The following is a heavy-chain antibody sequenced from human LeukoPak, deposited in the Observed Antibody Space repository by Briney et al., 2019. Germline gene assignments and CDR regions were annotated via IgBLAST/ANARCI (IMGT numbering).Heavy chain of an antibody. D-gene: IGHD1-7*01. Sequence: NSGGSLRLSCAASGFTFSSYSMNWVRQAPGKGQEWVSSISSRDSDIYYADSVKGRFTISRDNARNSLYLQMNSLRAEDTAVYFCARDQIWNYSEFDFWGQGTLVTVSS. CDR3: ARDQIWNYSEFDF. V-gene: IGHV3-21*01. CDR2: ISSRDSDI. J-gene: IGHJ4*02. CDR1: GFTFSSYS.